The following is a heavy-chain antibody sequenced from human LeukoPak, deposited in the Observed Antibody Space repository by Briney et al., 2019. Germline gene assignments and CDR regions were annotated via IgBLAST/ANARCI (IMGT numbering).Heavy chain of an antibody. CDR3: ARADSSGYYYAIDY. D-gene: IGHD3-22*01. CDR1: GFTFSSNW. CDR2: IKQDGSEK. J-gene: IGHJ4*02. Sequence: GGSLRFSCAASGFTFSSNWMSWLPQAPGKGLVGLTNIKQDGSEKYYVDSVKGRFTISRDNAKNSLYLQMNSLRAEDTAVYYCARADSSGYYYAIDYWGQGTLVTVSS. V-gene: IGHV3-7*01.